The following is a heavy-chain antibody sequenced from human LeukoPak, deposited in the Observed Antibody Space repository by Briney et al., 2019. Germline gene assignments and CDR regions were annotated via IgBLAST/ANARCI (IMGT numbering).Heavy chain of an antibody. CDR3: ARDRTMVRGLGVDP. J-gene: IGHJ5*02. Sequence: SETLSLTCTVSGGSISSYYWSWIRQPPGKGLEWIGYIYYSGSTNYNPSLKSRVTISVDTSKNQFSLKLSSVTAADTAVYYCARDRTMVRGLGVDPWGQGTLVTVSS. D-gene: IGHD3-10*01. V-gene: IGHV4-59*01. CDR2: IYYSGST. CDR1: GGSISSYY.